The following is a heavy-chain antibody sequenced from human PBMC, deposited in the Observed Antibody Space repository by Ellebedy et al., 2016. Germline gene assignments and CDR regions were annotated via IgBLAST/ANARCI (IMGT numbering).Heavy chain of an antibody. CDR1: GGSIANSPYY. D-gene: IGHD3-9*01. CDR3: ARGDDILTGPYYGMDV. J-gene: IGHJ6*02. Sequence: SETLSLTCSVSGGSIANSPYYWAWIRQPPGKGLEWIASVYYTGFTFYNPSLKSRVTMSVDTSKNHFSLNLTSVTAADTAVFYCARGDDILTGPYYGMDVWGQGTTVTVSS. CDR2: VYYTGFT. V-gene: IGHV4-39*07.